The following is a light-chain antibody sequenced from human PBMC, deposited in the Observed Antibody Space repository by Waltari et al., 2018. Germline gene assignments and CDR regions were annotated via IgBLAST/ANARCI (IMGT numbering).Light chain of an antibody. J-gene: IGLJ1*01. CDR2: EVS. V-gene: IGLV2-23*02. CDR1: SSDVGNYNL. Sequence: QSALTQPASVSGSPGQSITISCTGTSSDVGNYNLVSWYQQHPDKAPKRMIYEVSKRPSGGSNRFSGSKAGNTAALTISGLQAEDEADYYCCSYTGSSTYYVFGTGTKVTVL. CDR3: CSYTGSSTYYV.